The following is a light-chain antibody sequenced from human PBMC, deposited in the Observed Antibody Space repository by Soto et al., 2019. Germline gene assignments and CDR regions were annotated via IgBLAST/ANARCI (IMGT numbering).Light chain of an antibody. CDR2: GAS. CDR3: LHYGTSTPYT. Sequence: EIVLTQSPGTLSLSPGERATLSCRASQSVTNYHLGWYQQKPGQPPRLLIYGASNRATGIPDRFSGTGSGTDFTLTISGLEPEDSAVNFFLHYGTSTPYTFGRGTKLEIK. V-gene: IGKV3-20*01. CDR1: QSVTNYH. J-gene: IGKJ2*01.